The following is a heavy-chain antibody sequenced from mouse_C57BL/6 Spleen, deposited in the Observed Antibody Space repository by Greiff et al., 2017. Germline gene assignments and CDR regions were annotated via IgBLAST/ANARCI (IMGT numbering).Heavy chain of an antibody. D-gene: IGHD1-3*01. J-gene: IGHJ2*01. V-gene: IGHV5-9-1*02. CDR2: ISSGGDYI. Sequence: EVKLEESGEGLVKPGGSLKLSCAASGFTFSSYAMSWVRQTPEKRLEWVAYISSGGDYIYYADTVKGRFTISRDNARNTLYLQMSSLKSEDTAMYYGTRMKWGNLYYFDYWGQGTTLTVSS. CDR3: TRMKWGNLYYFDY. CDR1: GFTFSSYA.